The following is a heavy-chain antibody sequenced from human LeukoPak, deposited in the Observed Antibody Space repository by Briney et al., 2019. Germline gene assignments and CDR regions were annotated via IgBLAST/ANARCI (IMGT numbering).Heavy chain of an antibody. Sequence: GGSLRLSCAASGFTFSSYEMNWVRQAQGKGLEWVSYISSSSSTIYYADSVKGRFTISRDNAKNSLYLQINSLRAEDTAVYYCATNPTHCSSTSCYYYYYYMDVWGKGTTGTVS. V-gene: IGHV3-48*01. D-gene: IGHD2-2*01. J-gene: IGHJ6*03. CDR3: ATNPTHCSSTSCYYYYYYMDV. CDR2: ISSSSSTI. CDR1: GFTFSSYE.